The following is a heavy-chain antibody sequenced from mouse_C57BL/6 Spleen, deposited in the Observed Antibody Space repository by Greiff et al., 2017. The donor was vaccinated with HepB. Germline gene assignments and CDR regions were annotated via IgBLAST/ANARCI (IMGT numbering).Heavy chain of an antibody. Sequence: DVKLQESGGGLVKPGGSLKLSCAASGFTFSDYGMHWVRQAPEKGLEWVAYISSGSSTIYYADTVKGRFTISRDNAKNTLFLQMTSLRSEDTAMYYCARSPFAYWGQGTLVTVSA. V-gene: IGHV5-17*01. J-gene: IGHJ3*01. CDR2: ISSGSSTI. CDR3: ARSPFAY. CDR1: GFTFSDYG.